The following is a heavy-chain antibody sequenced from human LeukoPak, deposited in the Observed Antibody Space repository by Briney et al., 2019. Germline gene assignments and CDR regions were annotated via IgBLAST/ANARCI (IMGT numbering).Heavy chain of an antibody. Sequence: ASVKVSCKASGYTFTGYYMHWMRQAPGQGLEWMGRINPNSGGTNYAQKFQGRVTMTRDTSISTAYMELSRLRSDDTAVYYCARAQLRITIFGVVTPAFDYWGQGTLVTVSS. CDR1: GYTFTGYY. D-gene: IGHD3-3*01. V-gene: IGHV1-2*06. CDR3: ARAQLRITIFGVVTPAFDY. J-gene: IGHJ4*02. CDR2: INPNSGGT.